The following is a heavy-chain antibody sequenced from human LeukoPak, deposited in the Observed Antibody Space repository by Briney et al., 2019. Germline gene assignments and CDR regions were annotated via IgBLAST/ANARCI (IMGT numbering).Heavy chain of an antibody. J-gene: IGHJ4*02. V-gene: IGHV4-39*01. D-gene: IGHD2-15*01. CDR1: GGSISSLSFL. Sequence: PSETLSLTCSVSGGSISSLSFLGAWIRLPPGKGLEGIGTVFHSGTTSYNSSLKSRVTIPVDTSKNQFSLNLSSVTAADTAVYYCARFSPSGHNVDYWGQGTLVAVSS. CDR2: VFHSGTT. CDR3: ARFSPSGHNVDY.